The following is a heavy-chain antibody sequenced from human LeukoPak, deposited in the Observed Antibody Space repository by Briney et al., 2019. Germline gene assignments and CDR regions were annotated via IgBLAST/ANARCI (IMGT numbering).Heavy chain of an antibody. CDR3: ARRRYYDSTGFLD. J-gene: IGHJ1*01. D-gene: IGHD3-22*01. CDR2: IYYSGRT. CDR1: GDPISSSSYY. Sequence: PSETLSLTCSVSGDPISSSSYYWGWVRQPPGKGLEWIGDIYYSGRTYYDLSLKSRLTIGIDTSKNEFSLTLRSVTATDTAVYYCARRRYYDSTGFLDWGQGTLVSVSP. V-gene: IGHV4-39*01.